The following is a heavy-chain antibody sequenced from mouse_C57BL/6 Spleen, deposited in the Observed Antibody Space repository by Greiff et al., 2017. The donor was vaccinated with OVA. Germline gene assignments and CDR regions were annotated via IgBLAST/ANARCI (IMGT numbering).Heavy chain of an antibody. CDR2: IWSGGST. J-gene: IGHJ4*01. V-gene: IGHV2-2*01. D-gene: IGHD2-4*01. Sequence: QVQLKQSGPGLVQPSQSLSITCTVSGFSLTSYGVHWVRQSPGKGLEWLGVIWSGGSTDYNAAFISRLSISKDNSKSQVFFKMNSLQADDTAIYYCARPYDYDYAMDYWGQGTSVTVSS. CDR3: ARPYDYDYAMDY. CDR1: GFSLTSYG.